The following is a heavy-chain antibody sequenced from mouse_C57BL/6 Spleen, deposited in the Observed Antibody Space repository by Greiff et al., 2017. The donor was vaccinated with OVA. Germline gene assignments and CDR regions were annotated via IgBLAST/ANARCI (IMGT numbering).Heavy chain of an antibody. J-gene: IGHJ4*01. CDR2: IRSKSNNYAT. Sequence: EVQRVESGGGLVQPKGSLKLSCAASGFSFNTYAMNWVRQAPGKGLEWVARIRSKSNNYATYYADSVKDRFTISRDDSESMLYLQMNNLKTEDTAMYYCVRHELWPGDYYAMDYWGQGTSVTVSS. CDR1: GFSFNTYA. CDR3: VRHELWPGDYYAMDY. V-gene: IGHV10-1*01. D-gene: IGHD3-3*01.